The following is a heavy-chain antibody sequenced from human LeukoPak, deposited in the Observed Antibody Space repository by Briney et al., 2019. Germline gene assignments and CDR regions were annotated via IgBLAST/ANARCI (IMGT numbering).Heavy chain of an antibody. D-gene: IGHD3-22*01. J-gene: IGHJ3*02. CDR2: ISSSGSTI. CDR3: ARDRDPGYNDSSGYRRVNAFDI. Sequence: GRSLRLSCAASGFTFSDYYMSWIRQAPGKGLEWVSYISSSGSTIYYADSVKGQFTISRDNAKNSLYLQMNSLRAEDTAVYYCARDRDPGYNDSSGYRRVNAFDIWGQGTMVTVSS. V-gene: IGHV3-11*04. CDR1: GFTFSDYY.